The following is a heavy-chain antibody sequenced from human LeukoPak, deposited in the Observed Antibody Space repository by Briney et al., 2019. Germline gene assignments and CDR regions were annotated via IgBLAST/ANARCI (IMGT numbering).Heavy chain of an antibody. CDR3: ANSRRDGYNQWYYGMDV. D-gene: IGHD5-24*01. Sequence: GGSLGLSCAASGFTVSSNYMSWVRQAPGKGLEWVAVISYDEFNKYYGGAVKGRFTISRDNPKNALYLQINSLRAEDTAVYYCANSRRDGYNQWYYGMDVWGQGTTVTVSS. CDR1: GFTVSSNY. CDR2: ISYDEFNK. J-gene: IGHJ6*02. V-gene: IGHV3-30*18.